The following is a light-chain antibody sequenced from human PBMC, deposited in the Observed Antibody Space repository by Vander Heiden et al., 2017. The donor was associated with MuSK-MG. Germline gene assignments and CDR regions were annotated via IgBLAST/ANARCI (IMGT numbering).Light chain of an antibody. V-gene: IGLV2-14*03. CDR1: SRDVGGYNY. CDR2: DVS. J-gene: IGLJ1*01. CDR3: SSYTRSSTLYV. Sequence: QSALTQPAPVSGSPGQSITISCTGTSRDVGGYNYVSWYQQYPGKAPKLMIYDVSNRPSGVSNRFSGSKSGNTASLTISGLQAEDEADYYCSSYTRSSTLYVYGAGTKVTVL.